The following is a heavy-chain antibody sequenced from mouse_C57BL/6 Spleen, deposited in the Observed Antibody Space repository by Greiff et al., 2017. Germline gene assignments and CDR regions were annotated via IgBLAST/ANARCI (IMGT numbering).Heavy chain of an antibody. CDR2: ISSGSSTI. J-gene: IGHJ4*01. CDR1: GFTFSDYG. V-gene: IGHV5-17*01. Sequence: EVQGVESGGGLVKPGGSLKLSCAASGFTFSDYGMHWVRQAPEKGLEWVAYISSGSSTIYYADTVKGRFTISRDNAKNTLFLQMTSLRSEDTAMYYCARDSSGDVPWAMDYWGQGTSVTVSS. CDR3: ARDSSGDVPWAMDY. D-gene: IGHD3-2*02.